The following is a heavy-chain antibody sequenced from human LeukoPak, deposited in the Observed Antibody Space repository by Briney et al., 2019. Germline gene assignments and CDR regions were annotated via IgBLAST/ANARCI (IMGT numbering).Heavy chain of an antibody. V-gene: IGHV4-59*01. Sequence: PSETLSLTCTVSGGSIGSYYWSWIRQPPGKGLEWIGYIYYSGITNYNPSLKSRVTITVDTSKNHLSLKLSSVTAADTAVYYCARGMRTGTFFIWGQGTLVTVSS. CDR1: GGSIGSYY. D-gene: IGHD1-7*01. CDR2: IYYSGIT. J-gene: IGHJ4*02. CDR3: ARGMRTGTFFI.